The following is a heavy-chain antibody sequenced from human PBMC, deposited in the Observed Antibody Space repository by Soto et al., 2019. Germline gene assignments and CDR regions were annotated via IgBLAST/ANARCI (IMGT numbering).Heavy chain of an antibody. J-gene: IGHJ4*02. D-gene: IGHD1-26*01. Sequence: SETLSLTCTVSGGSIGSSSYYSCWIRQPPGKGLEWIGSIYYSGSTYYNPSLKSRVTISVDTSKNQFSLHLSSVTAAETAVYYCVRGGRWEEGRDSWGQGTLVTVSS. CDR2: IYYSGST. CDR3: VRGGRWEEGRDS. CDR1: GGSIGSSSYY. V-gene: IGHV4-39*01.